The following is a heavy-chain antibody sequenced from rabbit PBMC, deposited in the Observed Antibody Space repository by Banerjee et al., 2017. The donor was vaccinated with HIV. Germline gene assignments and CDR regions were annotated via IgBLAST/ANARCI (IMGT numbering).Heavy chain of an antibody. J-gene: IGHJ3*01. D-gene: IGHD4-1*01. CDR2: IYGGSSGST. Sequence: QSLEESGGDLVKPGASLTLTCTASGFSFSSSYYMCWVRQAPGKGPEWIACIYGGSSGSTYYASWAKGRFTISKTSSTTVTLQMTSLTAADTATYFCARDLAGVIGWNFGLWGQGTLVTVS. CDR3: ARDLAGVIGWNFGL. CDR1: GFSFSSSYY. V-gene: IGHV1S40*01.